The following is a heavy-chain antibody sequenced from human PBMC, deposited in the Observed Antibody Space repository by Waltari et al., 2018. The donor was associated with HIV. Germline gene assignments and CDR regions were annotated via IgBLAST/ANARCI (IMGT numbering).Heavy chain of an antibody. J-gene: IGHJ4*02. V-gene: IGHV4-59*01. CDR3: ARGVVPITESHFDY. CDR1: GGSLNVYY. CDR2: VYYSGNT. Sequence: VQLQQSGPGLVKPSETLSLTCTLSGGSLNVYYWTWIRQPPGKGLEWIGYVYYSGNTNYNPSLKSRVSMSIDTSKNQFSLMLNSVTAADTAVYYCARGVVPITESHFDYWGQGTLVTVSS. D-gene: IGHD2-15*01.